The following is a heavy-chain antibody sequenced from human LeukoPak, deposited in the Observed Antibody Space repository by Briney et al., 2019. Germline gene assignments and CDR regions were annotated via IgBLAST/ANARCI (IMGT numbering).Heavy chain of an antibody. CDR1: GGTFSSYA. Sequence: ASVKVSCKASGGTFSSYAISWVRQAPGQGLEWMGGIIPIFGAANYAQKFQGRVTITADESTSTAYMELSSLRSEDTAVYYCARTGGNRGPFDYWGQGTLVTVSS. J-gene: IGHJ4*02. D-gene: IGHD4-23*01. V-gene: IGHV1-69*13. CDR2: IIPIFGAA. CDR3: ARTGGNRGPFDY.